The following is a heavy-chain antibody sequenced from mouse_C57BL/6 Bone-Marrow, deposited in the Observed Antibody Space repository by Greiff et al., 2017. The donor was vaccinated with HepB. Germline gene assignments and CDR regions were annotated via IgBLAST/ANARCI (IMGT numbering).Heavy chain of an antibody. CDR3: AREGAGYYLYWYFDV. CDR1: GISITTGNYR. J-gene: IGHJ1*03. CDR2: IYYSGTI. V-gene: IGHV3-5*01. Sequence: EVKLQESGPGLVKPSQTVFLTCTVTGISITTGNYRWSWIRQFPGNKLEWIGYIYYSGTITYNPSLTSRTTITRDTPKNQFFLEMNSLTAEDTATYYCAREGAGYYLYWYFDVWGTGTTVTVSS. D-gene: IGHD2-3*01.